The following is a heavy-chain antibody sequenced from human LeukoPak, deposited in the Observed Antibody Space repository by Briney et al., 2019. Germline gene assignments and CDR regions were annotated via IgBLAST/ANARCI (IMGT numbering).Heavy chain of an antibody. V-gene: IGHV4-59*08. CDR2: IYYSGST. CDR3: AGLNCGGDCRPYYYYYGMDV. D-gene: IGHD2-21*02. CDR1: GGSISSYY. Sequence: SETLSLTCTVSGGSISSYYWSWIRQPPGKALEWIGYIYYSGSTNYNPSLKSRVTISVDTSKNQFSLKLSSVTAADTAVYYCAGLNCGGDCRPYYYYYGMDVWGQGTTVTVSS. J-gene: IGHJ6*02.